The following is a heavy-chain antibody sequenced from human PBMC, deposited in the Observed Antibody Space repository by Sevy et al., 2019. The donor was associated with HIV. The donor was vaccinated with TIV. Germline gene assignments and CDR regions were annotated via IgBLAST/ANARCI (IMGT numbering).Heavy chain of an antibody. CDR1: GFSFTSAW. D-gene: IGHD6-13*01. J-gene: IGHJ4*01. CDR2: IKSMSADGAV. CDR3: TTHGAAAVQIDY. Sequence: GGSLRLSCAASGFSFTSAWMNWVRQAPGKGLEWVGSIKSMSADGAVNSAAPVIGRITISRNDSQITVYLQMDSLRTEDSGVYYCTTHGAAAVQIDYWGQGTLVTVSS. V-gene: IGHV3-15*01.